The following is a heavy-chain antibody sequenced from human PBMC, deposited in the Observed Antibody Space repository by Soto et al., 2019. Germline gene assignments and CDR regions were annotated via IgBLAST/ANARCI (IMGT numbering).Heavy chain of an antibody. D-gene: IGHD3-16*02. CDR3: ARKNDYIWGSYRPNAAFDI. V-gene: IGHV1-18*01. CDR2: ISAYNGNT. CDR1: GYTFTSYG. J-gene: IGHJ3*02. Sequence: GASVKVSCKASGYTFTSYGISWVRQAPGQGLEWMKWISAYNGNTNYSQKLKGRVTMTTDTSTSTVYMELRSLRSDDTAVYYCARKNDYIWGSYRPNAAFDIWGQGTMVTVSS.